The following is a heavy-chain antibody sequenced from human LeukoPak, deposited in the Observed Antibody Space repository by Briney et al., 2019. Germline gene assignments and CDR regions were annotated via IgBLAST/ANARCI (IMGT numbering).Heavy chain of an antibody. CDR2: MNPNSGNT. J-gene: IGHJ4*02. CDR3: ARAIRAIVGGTPIYYFDY. CDR1: GYTFTNYD. D-gene: IGHD1-26*01. Sequence: ASVKVSCKASGYTFTNYDINWVRQAPGQGLEWMGWMNPNSGNTNYAQKFQGRVTITRNTSISTAYMELSNLRSEDTAVYYCARAIRAIVGGTPIYYFDYWGQGTLVTVSS. V-gene: IGHV1-8*03.